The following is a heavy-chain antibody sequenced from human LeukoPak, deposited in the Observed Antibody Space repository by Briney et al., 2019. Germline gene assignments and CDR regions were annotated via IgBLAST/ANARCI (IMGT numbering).Heavy chain of an antibody. V-gene: IGHV3-23*01. D-gene: IGHD2-2*01. CDR3: AKWYLPAAPPYY. J-gene: IGHJ4*02. CDR1: GYTFSSYA. Sequence: GGSLRLSCAASGYTFSSYAMSWVPQAPGKGLEWVSAISGSGGSTYYADSVKGRFTISRDNSKNTLYLQMNSLRAEDTAVYHCAKWYLPAAPPYYWGQGTLVTVSS. CDR2: ISGSGGST.